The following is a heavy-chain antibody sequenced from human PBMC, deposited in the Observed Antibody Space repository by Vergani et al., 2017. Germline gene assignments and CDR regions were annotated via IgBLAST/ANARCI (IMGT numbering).Heavy chain of an antibody. CDR2: VDPEDGET. J-gene: IGHJ6*02. Sequence: EVQLVQSGAEVKKPGATMKISCKVSGYTFTDHYMHWVKQAPGKGLEWMGLVDPEDGETIYAGKFKGRVTIAADTSTDTAHLELSSLRSEDTAVYYCATPQTVTTGGMEVGGQGATVIVSS. CDR1: GYTFTDHY. V-gene: IGHV1-69-2*01. D-gene: IGHD4-17*01. CDR3: ATPQTVTTGGMEV.